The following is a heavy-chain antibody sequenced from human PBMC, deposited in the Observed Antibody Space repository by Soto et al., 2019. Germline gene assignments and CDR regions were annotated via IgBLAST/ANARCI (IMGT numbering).Heavy chain of an antibody. CDR3: ARLTIVGATSNWFDT. CDR1: GYSFTSYW. CDR2: IYPGDSDT. J-gene: IGHJ5*02. D-gene: IGHD1-26*01. V-gene: IGHV5-51*01. Sequence: GESLKISCKGSGYSFTSYWIGWVRQMPGKGLEWMGIIYPGDSDTRYSPSFQGQVTISADKSISTAYLQWSSLKASDTAMYYCARLTIVGATSNWFDTWGQGTLVTVSS.